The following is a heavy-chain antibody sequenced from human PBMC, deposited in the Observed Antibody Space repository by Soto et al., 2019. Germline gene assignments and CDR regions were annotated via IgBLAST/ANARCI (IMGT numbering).Heavy chain of an antibody. D-gene: IGHD1-26*01. CDR2: IYYSGST. CDR3: AGELPGHKFDY. J-gene: IGHJ4*02. CDR1: GGSISSYY. V-gene: IGHV4-59*01. Sequence: PSETLSLTCTVSGGSISSYYWTWTRQPPGKGLEWIGYIYYSGSTNYNPSLKSRVTISVDTSKNQFSLELSSVTAADTAVYYCAGELPGHKFDYWGQGTLVTVSS.